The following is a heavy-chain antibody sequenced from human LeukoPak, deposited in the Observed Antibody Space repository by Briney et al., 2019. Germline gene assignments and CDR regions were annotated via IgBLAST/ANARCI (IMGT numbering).Heavy chain of an antibody. V-gene: IGHV5-51*01. Sequence: GESLKISCKGSGYSVTSYWIGWVRQMPGKGLEWMGIIYPGDSDTRYSPSFQGQVTISADKSISTAYLQWSSLKASDTAMYYCARLWAAAKLELPRNWFDPWGQGTLVTVSS. CDR2: IYPGDSDT. CDR3: ARLWAAAKLELPRNWFDP. CDR1: GYSVTSYW. J-gene: IGHJ5*02. D-gene: IGHD1-7*01.